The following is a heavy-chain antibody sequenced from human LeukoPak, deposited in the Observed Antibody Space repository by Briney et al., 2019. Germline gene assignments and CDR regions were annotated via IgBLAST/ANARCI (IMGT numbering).Heavy chain of an antibody. CDR1: GFTFSSYS. CDR3: ARDLYDFWSGFDI. V-gene: IGHV3-21*01. Sequence: GGSLRLSCAASGFTFSSYSMNWVRQAPGKGGEWVSSISSSSSYIYYADSVKGRFTISRDNAKNSLYLQMNSLRAEDTAVYYCARDLYDFWSGFDIWGQGTMVTVSS. J-gene: IGHJ3*02. CDR2: ISSSSSYI. D-gene: IGHD3-3*01.